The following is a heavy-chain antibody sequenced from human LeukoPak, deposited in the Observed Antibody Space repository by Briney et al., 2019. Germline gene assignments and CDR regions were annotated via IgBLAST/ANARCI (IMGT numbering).Heavy chain of an antibody. V-gene: IGHV3-7*01. CDR3: ARDHLAGLYYYYMDV. CDR1: GATFSSYW. CDR2: IKQDGSEK. D-gene: IGHD3-16*01. Sequence: GGSLRLSYAASGATFSSYWMSWVRQAPGRGLEWVANIKQDGSEKYYVDSVKGRFTISRDNAKNSLYLQMNSLRAEDTAVYYCARDHLAGLYYYYMDVWGKGTTVTVSS. J-gene: IGHJ6*03.